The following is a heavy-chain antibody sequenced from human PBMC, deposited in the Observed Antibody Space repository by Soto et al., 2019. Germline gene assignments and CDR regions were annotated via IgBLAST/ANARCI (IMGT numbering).Heavy chain of an antibody. CDR2: ISAYNGNT. CDR1: GYTFTSYG. D-gene: IGHD2-21*02. J-gene: IGHJ4*02. CDR3: ARDSPIVVVTAIPMSY. V-gene: IGHV1-18*01. Sequence: GASVKVSCKASGYTFTSYGISWVRQAPGQGLEWMGWISAYNGNTNYAQKLQGRVTMTTDTSTSTAYMELRSLRSDDTAVYYCARDSPIVVVTAIPMSYWGQGTLVTVSS.